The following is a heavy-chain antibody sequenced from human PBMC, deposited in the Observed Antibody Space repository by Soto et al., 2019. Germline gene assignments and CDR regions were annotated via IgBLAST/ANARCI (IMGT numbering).Heavy chain of an antibody. CDR1: GGTFSSYA. Sequence: QVQLVQSGAEVKKPGSSVKVSCNASGGTFSSYAISWVRQAPGQGLEWMGGIIPIFGTANYAQKFQGRVTITADESTSTAYMELSSLRSEDTAVYYCAREVSTMVRGAPGWFDPWGQGTLVTVSS. V-gene: IGHV1-69*01. CDR3: AREVSTMVRGAPGWFDP. D-gene: IGHD3-10*01. CDR2: IIPIFGTA. J-gene: IGHJ5*02.